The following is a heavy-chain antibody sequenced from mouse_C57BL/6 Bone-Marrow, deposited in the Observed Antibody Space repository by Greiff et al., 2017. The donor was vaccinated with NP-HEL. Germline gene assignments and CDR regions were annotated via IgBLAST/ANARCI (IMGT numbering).Heavy chain of an antibody. CDR1: GYTFTSYW. D-gene: IGHD1-3*01. V-gene: IGHV1-64*01. J-gene: IGHJ3*01. CDR2: IHPNSGST. CDR3: ARGSGTVFAY. Sequence: QIQLQQPGAELVKPGASVKLSCKASGYTFTSYWMHWVKQRPGQGLEWIGMIHPNSGSTNNNEKFKSKATLTVDKSSCTSYMQLSSLTPEDSAVYYCARGSGTVFAYWDQGNLVTVT.